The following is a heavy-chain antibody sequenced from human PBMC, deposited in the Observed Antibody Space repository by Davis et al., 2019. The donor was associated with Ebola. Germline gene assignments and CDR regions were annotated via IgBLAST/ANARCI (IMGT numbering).Heavy chain of an antibody. J-gene: IGHJ4*02. V-gene: IGHV3-23*01. Sequence: GGSLRLCCEGTGFTFSSYAMSWVRQAPGKGLEWVSGIGGSDGSTYYADSVKGRFTISRDNSKNTMYLEMNSLRVEDTAMYYCAKRDDSNDYPYYFDCWGQGTLVTVSS. CDR3: AKRDDSNDYPYYFDC. CDR2: IGGSDGST. CDR1: GFTFSSYA. D-gene: IGHD4-11*01.